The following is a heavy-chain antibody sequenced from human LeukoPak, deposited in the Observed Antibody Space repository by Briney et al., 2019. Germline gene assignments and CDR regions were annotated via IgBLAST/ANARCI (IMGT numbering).Heavy chain of an antibody. CDR3: ARYSSSSAFDP. CDR2: IYTSGST. D-gene: IGHD6-6*01. CDR1: GGSISSYY. J-gene: IGHJ5*02. V-gene: IGHV4-4*07. Sequence: SETLSLTCTVSGGSISSYYWSWIRQPAGKGLVWIGRIYTSGSTNYNPSLKSRVTMSVDTSKNQFSLKLSSVTAADTAVYYCARYSSSSAFDPWGQGTLVTVSS.